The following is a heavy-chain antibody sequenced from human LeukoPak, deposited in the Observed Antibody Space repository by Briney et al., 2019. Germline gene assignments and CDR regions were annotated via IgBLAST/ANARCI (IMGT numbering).Heavy chain of an antibody. D-gene: IGHD6-13*01. CDR3: AKDPQKYSSSNYNWFDP. Sequence: PGGSLRLSCAASGFTFSSYGMHWVRQAPGKGLEWVAFIRYDGSDKYYADSVKGRFTISRDNSKNTLNLQMNSLRAEDTAVYYCAKDPQKYSSSNYNWFDPWGQGTLVTVSS. V-gene: IGHV3-30*02. J-gene: IGHJ5*02. CDR1: GFTFSSYG. CDR2: IRYDGSDK.